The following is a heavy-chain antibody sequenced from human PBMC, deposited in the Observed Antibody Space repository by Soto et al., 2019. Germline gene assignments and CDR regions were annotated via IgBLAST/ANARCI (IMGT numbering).Heavy chain of an antibody. CDR2: ISSSGIRT. D-gene: IGHD3-9*01. CDR1: GFTFAKFG. Sequence: GGSLTLSCGTSGFTFAKFGMGLVRQSRCQGRYCVSRISSSGIRTYYADSVKGRFTISRDNAKNTLYLQMNSLRAEDTAVYYCARVMGDDILTGYYQYYYYYGMDVWGQGTTVTVSS. V-gene: IGHV3-74*01. J-gene: IGHJ6*02. CDR3: ARVMGDDILTGYYQYYYYYGMDV.